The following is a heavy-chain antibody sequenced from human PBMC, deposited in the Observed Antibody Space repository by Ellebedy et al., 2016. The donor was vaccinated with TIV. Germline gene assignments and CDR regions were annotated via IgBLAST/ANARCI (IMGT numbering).Heavy chain of an antibody. D-gene: IGHD1-14*01. V-gene: IGHV3-23*01. CDR3: AKGGFRNWFDP. CDR1: GFTLSSYV. J-gene: IGHJ5*02. CDR2: ISSDGADI. Sequence: PGGSLRLSCAASGFTLSSYVMSWVRQAPGKRLERVAAISSDGADIYYADSVKGRITISRDTAKNTLYLHMNSLRVEDTAIYYCAKGGFRNWFDPWGQGTLVTVSS.